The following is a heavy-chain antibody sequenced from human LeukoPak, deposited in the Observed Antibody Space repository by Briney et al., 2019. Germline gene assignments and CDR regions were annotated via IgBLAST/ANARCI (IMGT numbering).Heavy chain of an antibody. CDR3: ARDLFFSDAGYSSGWRAEYFHH. CDR2: INGAGSST. Sequence: GGSLRLSCAASGFTFSSHWMHWVRQAPGKGLVWVSRINGAGSSTSYADSVKGRFTVSRDNAKNTLSLQMNSLRAEDTAVYYCARDLFFSDAGYSSGWRAEYFHHWGQGTLVTVSS. D-gene: IGHD6-19*01. CDR1: GFTFSSHW. V-gene: IGHV3-74*01. J-gene: IGHJ1*01.